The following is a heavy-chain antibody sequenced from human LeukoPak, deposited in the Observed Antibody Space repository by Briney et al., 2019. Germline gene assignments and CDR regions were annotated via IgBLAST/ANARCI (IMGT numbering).Heavy chain of an antibody. CDR1: GFSFSTYW. CDR2: IRQDGNEF. Sequence: GGSLRLSCETSGFSFSTYWMSWVRQAPGRGPEWVANIRQDGNEFYYVDSVKGRFTISRDNAKNSLYLQMNSLRVEDTAVYYCARDKVSGATLLDYWGQGTLVTVSS. CDR3: ARDKVSGATLLDY. D-gene: IGHD1-26*01. V-gene: IGHV3-7*01. J-gene: IGHJ4*02.